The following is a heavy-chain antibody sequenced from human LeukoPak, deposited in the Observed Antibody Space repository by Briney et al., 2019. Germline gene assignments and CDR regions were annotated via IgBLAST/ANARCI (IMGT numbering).Heavy chain of an antibody. Sequence: PSETLSLTCAVYGGSFSGYYWSWIRQPPGKGLEWIGEINHSGSTNYNPSLKSRVTISVDTSKNQFSLKLSSVTAADTAVYYCARDRYYYDSSGSNIFDYWGQGTLVTVSS. CDR2: INHSGST. V-gene: IGHV4-34*01. CDR3: ARDRYYYDSSGSNIFDY. D-gene: IGHD3-22*01. CDR1: GGSFSGYY. J-gene: IGHJ4*02.